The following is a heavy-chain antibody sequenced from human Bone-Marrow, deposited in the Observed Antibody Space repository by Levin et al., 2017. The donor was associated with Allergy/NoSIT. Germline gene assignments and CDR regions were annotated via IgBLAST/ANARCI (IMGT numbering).Heavy chain of an antibody. CDR1: GFSLNADGEG. D-gene: IGHD6-13*01. Sequence: SGPTLVKPTQTLTLTCSFSGFSLNADGEGVCWIRQPPGKALEWLAHIYWDDDKRHSPALKGRVTITQDTSSSHLVLTMTNMAPVDTGTYYCVHISGSWSSLFQHWGQGTQVTVSS. CDR2: IYWDDDK. CDR3: VHISGSWSSLFQH. V-gene: IGHV2-5*02. J-gene: IGHJ1*01.